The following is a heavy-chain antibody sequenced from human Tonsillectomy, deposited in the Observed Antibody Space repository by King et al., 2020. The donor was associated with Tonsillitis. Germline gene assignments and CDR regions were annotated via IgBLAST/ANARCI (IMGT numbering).Heavy chain of an antibody. V-gene: IGHV3-23*04. D-gene: IGHD1-26*01. CDR2: ISGGGGST. CDR3: AKDFFRRDVGYFDY. J-gene: IGHJ4*02. CDR1: GFTFSNYA. Sequence: EVQLVESGGGLVQPGGSLRLSCAASGFTFSNYAMSWVRQAPGKGLEWVSFISGGGGSTYYADSVKGRFTISRDNSKNTLYLQLSSLRAEDTALYYYAKDFFRRDVGYFDYWGQGTLVTVSS.